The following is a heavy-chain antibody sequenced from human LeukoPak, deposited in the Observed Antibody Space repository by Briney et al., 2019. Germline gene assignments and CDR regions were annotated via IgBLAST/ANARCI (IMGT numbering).Heavy chain of an antibody. J-gene: IGHJ4*02. CDR1: GFTFSSSW. Sequence: GGSLRLSCAASGFTFSSSWMTWVRQAPGTGLEWGAKMNQDVSAKYYVDSVRGRFTISRDNAENSLFLQMNSLRVDDTALYYCARDPAFGALDYWGQGTLVTVSS. CDR2: MNQDVSAK. CDR3: ARDPAFGALDY. D-gene: IGHD3-10*01. V-gene: IGHV3-7*01.